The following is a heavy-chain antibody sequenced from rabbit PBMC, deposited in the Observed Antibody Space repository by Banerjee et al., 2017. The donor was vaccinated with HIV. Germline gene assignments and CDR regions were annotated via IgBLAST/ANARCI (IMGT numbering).Heavy chain of an antibody. CDR1: GFSFSNKAV. J-gene: IGHJ3*01. V-gene: IGHV1S45*01. Sequence: QEQLVESGGGLVQPGGSLKLSCTASGFSFSNKAVMCWVRQAPGKGLEWIACINAITGKAVYASWAKGRFTFSKTSSTTVTLQMTSLTAADTATYFCARGGRYGGDGTDLWGQGTLVTVS. D-gene: IGHD7-1*01. CDR3: ARGGRYGGDGTDL. CDR2: INAITGKA.